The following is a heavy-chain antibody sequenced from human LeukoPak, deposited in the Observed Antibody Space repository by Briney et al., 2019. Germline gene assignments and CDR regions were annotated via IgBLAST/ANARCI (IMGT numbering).Heavy chain of an antibody. J-gene: IGHJ4*02. D-gene: IGHD6-19*01. CDR2: IYYSGST. CDR1: GGSISSYY. Sequence: SETLTLTCTVSGGSISSYYWSWIRQPPGKGLEWVGYIYYSGSTNYNPSLKSRVTISVDTSKNQFSLKLSSVTAADTAVYYCARQGYSSGLLDYWGQGTLVTVSS. CDR3: ARQGYSSGLLDY. V-gene: IGHV4-59*08.